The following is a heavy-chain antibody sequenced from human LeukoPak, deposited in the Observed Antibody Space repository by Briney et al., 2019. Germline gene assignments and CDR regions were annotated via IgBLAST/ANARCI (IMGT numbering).Heavy chain of an antibody. D-gene: IGHD3-10*01. J-gene: IGHJ2*01. CDR1: GFTFSDYY. V-gene: IGHV3-11*04. CDR2: ISSSGSTI. CDR3: ARSGNTGRNWYFDL. Sequence: GGSLRLSCAASGFTFSDYYMSWIRQAPGKGLEGVSYISSSGSTIYYADSVKGRFTISRDNAKNSLYLQMNSLRAEDTAVYYCARSGNTGRNWYFDLWGRGTLVTVSS.